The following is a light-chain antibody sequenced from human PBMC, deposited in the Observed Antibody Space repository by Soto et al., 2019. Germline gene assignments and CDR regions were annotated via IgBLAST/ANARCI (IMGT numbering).Light chain of an antibody. J-gene: IGLJ2*01. CDR1: SSDVGGYNY. Sequence: QSALTQPASVPGSPGQSITISCTGTSSDVGGYNYVSWYQQHPGKAPKLMIYDVSNRPSGVSNRFSGSKSGNTASLTISGLQAEDEADYYCSSYRSSSVVFGGGTKVTVL. V-gene: IGLV2-14*01. CDR3: SSYRSSSVV. CDR2: DVS.